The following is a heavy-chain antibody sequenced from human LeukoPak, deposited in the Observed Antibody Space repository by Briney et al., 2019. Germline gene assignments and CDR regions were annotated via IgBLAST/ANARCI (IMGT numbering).Heavy chain of an antibody. D-gene: IGHD2-2*01. Sequence: GGSLRLSCAASGFTFSSYAMSWVRQAPGKGLEWVSAISGSGGSTYYADSVKGRFTISRDNSKNTLYLQMNSLRAEDTAVYYCAKDYCSSTSCYEGDAFDIRGQGTMVTVSS. CDR2: ISGSGGST. CDR1: GFTFSSYA. V-gene: IGHV3-23*01. J-gene: IGHJ3*02. CDR3: AKDYCSSTSCYEGDAFDI.